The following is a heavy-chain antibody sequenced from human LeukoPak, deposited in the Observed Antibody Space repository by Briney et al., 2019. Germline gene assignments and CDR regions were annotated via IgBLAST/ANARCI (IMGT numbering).Heavy chain of an antibody. Sequence: GESLKISCKGSGYSFTSYWINWVRQATGQGLEWMGWMNPNSGNTGYAQKFQGRVTMTRNTSISTAYMELSSLRSEDTAVYYCARGVSSYDILTGYTYYFDYWGQGTLVTVSS. J-gene: IGHJ4*02. CDR2: MNPNSGNT. CDR3: ARGVSSYDILTGYTYYFDY. D-gene: IGHD3-9*01. CDR1: GYSFTSYW. V-gene: IGHV1-8*02.